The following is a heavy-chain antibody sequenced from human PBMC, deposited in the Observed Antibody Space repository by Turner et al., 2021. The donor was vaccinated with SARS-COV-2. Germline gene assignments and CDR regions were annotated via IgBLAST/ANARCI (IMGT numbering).Heavy chain of an antibody. D-gene: IGHD3-3*01. Sequence: QVQLQQSGAGLLKPSETLSLTCAGSGGSFSGYFVTWIRQPPGKGLEWIGESNHSGSTNYTPSLKSRVTTSVDTSKNQFSLKLSSVTAADTDVYYCARGQGWLQPPFGYWGQGTLVTVSS. V-gene: IGHV4-34*01. CDR3: ARGQGWLQPPFGY. CDR2: SNHSGST. CDR1: GGSFSGYF. J-gene: IGHJ4*02.